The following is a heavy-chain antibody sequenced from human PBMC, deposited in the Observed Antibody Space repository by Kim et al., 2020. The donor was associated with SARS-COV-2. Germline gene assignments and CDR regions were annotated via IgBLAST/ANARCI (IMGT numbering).Heavy chain of an antibody. Sequence: GGSLRLSCAASGFTFSSYGMHWVRQAPGKGLEWVAVIWYDGSNKYYADSVKGRFTISRDNSKNTLYLQMNSLRAEDTAVYYCARESSPSGWFDPWGQGTLVTVSS. CDR2: IWYDGSNK. V-gene: IGHV3-33*01. CDR3: ARESSPSGWFDP. CDR1: GFTFSSYG. J-gene: IGHJ5*02.